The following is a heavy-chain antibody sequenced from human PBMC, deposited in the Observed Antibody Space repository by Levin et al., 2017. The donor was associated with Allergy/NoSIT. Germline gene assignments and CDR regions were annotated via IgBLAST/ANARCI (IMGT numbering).Heavy chain of an antibody. Sequence: GGSLRLSCAASGFTFSSYSMNWVRQAPGKGLEWVSYISSSSSTIYYADSVKGRFTISRDNAKNSLYLQMNSLRAEDTAVYYCARDLGYSSSWYHWFDPWGQGTLVTVSS. J-gene: IGHJ5*02. V-gene: IGHV3-48*01. CDR3: ARDLGYSSSWYHWFDP. D-gene: IGHD6-13*01. CDR2: ISSSSSTI. CDR1: GFTFSSYS.